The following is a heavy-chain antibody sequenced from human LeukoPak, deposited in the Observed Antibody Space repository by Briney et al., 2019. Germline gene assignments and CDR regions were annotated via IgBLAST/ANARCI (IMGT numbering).Heavy chain of an antibody. J-gene: IGHJ4*02. CDR2: IYYSGST. D-gene: IGHD5-24*01. CDR1: GGSITSYY. CDR3: ARVGGYNSPLDY. Sequence: SETLSFTCAVYGGSITSYYWSWIRQPRGKGLEWIGYIYYSGSTNYNPSLKSRVTMSVDTSKNQFSLKLSSVTAADTAVYYCARVGGYNSPLDYWGQGTLVTVSS. V-gene: IGHV4-59*01.